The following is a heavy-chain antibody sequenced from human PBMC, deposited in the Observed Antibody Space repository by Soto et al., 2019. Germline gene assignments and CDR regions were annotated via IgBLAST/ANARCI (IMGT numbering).Heavy chain of an antibody. V-gene: IGHV1-69*12. CDR2: IMPMFGVT. CDR3: AGEGVTSSMSLPWMGYHYYGLDV. CDR1: GGTFNSHT. J-gene: IGHJ6*02. D-gene: IGHD2-2*01. Sequence: QVQLVQSGAEVKKPGSSVKVSCRASGGTFNSHTISWVRQAPGQGLEWMGGIMPMFGVTNYARKFQGRLTMTVSESTTTAYMEVSSLTSDDTAVYYCAGEGVTSSMSLPWMGYHYYGLDVWGQGTTVIVSS.